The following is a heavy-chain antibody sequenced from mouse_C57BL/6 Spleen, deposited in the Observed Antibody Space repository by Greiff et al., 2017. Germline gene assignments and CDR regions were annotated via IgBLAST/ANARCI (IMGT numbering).Heavy chain of an antibody. D-gene: IGHD1-1*01. CDR3: ANITTVVAGDS. Sequence: QVQLQQSGAELAKPGASVKLSCKASGYTFTSYWMHWVKQRPGQGLEWIGYINPSSGNTHYNQKFKDKATVTAEKSSSTAYMQLSSLTYEDTAVYYCANITTVVAGDSRGEGTTLTVSS. CDR1: GYTFTSYW. J-gene: IGHJ2*01. CDR2: INPSSGNT. V-gene: IGHV1-7*01.